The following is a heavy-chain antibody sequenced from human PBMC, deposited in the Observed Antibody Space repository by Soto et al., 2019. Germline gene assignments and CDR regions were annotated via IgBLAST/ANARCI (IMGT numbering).Heavy chain of an antibody. CDR1: GVTFSSYA. CDR3: ARLPWRGGSSDY. CDR2: IIPIFGTA. D-gene: IGHD1-26*01. J-gene: IGHJ4*02. Sequence: SVKVSCKASGVTFSSYAISWVRQPPGQGLEWMGGIIPIFGTANYAQKFQGRVTITADESTSTAYMELSSLRSEDTAVYYCARLPWRGGSSDYWGQGTLVTVSS. V-gene: IGHV1-69*13.